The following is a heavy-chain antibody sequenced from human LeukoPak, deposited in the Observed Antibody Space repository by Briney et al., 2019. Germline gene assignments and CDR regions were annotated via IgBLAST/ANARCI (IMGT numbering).Heavy chain of an antibody. CDR1: GLTFRSYA. Sequence: HSGGSLRLSCAASGLTFRSYAMSWVRQAPGKGLEWVSAVSDGSGDNTYYADSVKGRFTISRDNSKNTLYLQMSSLRVEDTAVYYCAHIHFCGSGSFGDYWGQGTLVTVSS. D-gene: IGHD3-10*01. J-gene: IGHJ4*02. CDR3: AHIHFCGSGSFGDY. V-gene: IGHV3-23*01. CDR2: VSDGSGDNT.